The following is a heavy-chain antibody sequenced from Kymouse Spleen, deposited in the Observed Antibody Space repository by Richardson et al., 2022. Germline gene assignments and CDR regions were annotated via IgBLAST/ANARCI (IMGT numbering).Heavy chain of an antibody. V-gene: IGHV4-34*01. CDR1: GGSFSGYY. CDR2: INHSGST. D-gene: IGHD6-13*01. J-gene: IGHJ5*02. CDR3: ARGKAAALDP. Sequence: QVQLQQWGAGLLKPSETLSLTCAVYGGSFSGYYWSWIRQPPGKGLEWIGEINHSGSTNYNPSLKSRVTISVDTSKNQFSLKLSSVTAADTAVYYCARGKAAALDPWGQGTLVTVSS.